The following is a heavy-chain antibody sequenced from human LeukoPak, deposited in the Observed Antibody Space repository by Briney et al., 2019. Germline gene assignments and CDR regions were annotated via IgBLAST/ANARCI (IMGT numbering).Heavy chain of an antibody. CDR3: AREVYGDSSFDY. D-gene: IGHD4-17*01. CDR1: GYTFTGYY. Sequence: ASVKVSCKASGYTFTGYYMHWVRQAPGQGPEWMGWINPNSGGTEYPQKFQGRVTMTRDTSISTVYLELSRLRSDDTAAYYCAREVYGDSSFDYWGQGTLLTVSS. CDR2: INPNSGGT. V-gene: IGHV1-2*02. J-gene: IGHJ4*02.